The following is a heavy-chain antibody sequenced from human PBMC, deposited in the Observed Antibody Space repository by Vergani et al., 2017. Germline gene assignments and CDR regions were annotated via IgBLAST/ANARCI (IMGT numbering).Heavy chain of an antibody. CDR3: VKEKIDWGSYFFDS. Sequence: EVHLLESGGGLVQSGGSLRLSCAASGFTFSNSAVSWVRQAPGRGLAWVSSISGPGLSTYYADSVKGRFSISRDNSKNTVFLQMHSLRAEDTAISYCVKEKIDWGSYFFDSWGHGILVTVSS. CDR1: GFTFSNSA. J-gene: IGHJ4*01. CDR2: ISGPGLST. V-gene: IGHV3-23*01. D-gene: IGHD7-27*01.